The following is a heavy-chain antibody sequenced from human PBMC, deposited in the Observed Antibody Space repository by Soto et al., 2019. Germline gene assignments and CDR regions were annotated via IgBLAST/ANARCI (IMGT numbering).Heavy chain of an antibody. CDR3: ARRGDYGYYFDY. J-gene: IGHJ4*02. D-gene: IGHD4-17*01. Sequence: EVQLVESGGGLVKPGGSLRLSCAASGFTFSSYSMNWVRQAPGKGLEWVSSISSSSSYIYYADSVKGRFTISRDNAKNSLYLQMNSLRAGDTAGYYCARRGDYGYYFDYLGQGTLVTVSS. CDR2: ISSSSSYI. CDR1: GFTFSSYS. V-gene: IGHV3-21*01.